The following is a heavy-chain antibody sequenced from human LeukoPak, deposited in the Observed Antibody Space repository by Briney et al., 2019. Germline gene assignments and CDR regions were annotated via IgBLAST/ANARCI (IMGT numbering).Heavy chain of an antibody. D-gene: IGHD3-3*01. CDR3: ARDLNEDYHFWNTYPPMDV. CDR1: GFIFSSYG. Sequence: GRSLRLSCVASGFIFSSYGMHWVRQAPGKGLEWVAVISFDGSNKYYANSVKGRFTISRDNSENTLYLQMNNLRPEDTAVYYCARDLNEDYHFWNTYPPMDVWGKGTTVTVSS. V-gene: IGHV3-30*03. CDR2: ISFDGSNK. J-gene: IGHJ6*03.